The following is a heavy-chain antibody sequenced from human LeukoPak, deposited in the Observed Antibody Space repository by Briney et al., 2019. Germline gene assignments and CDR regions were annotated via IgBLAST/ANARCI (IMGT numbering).Heavy chain of an antibody. Sequence: GGSLRLSCAASGFTFSSYEMNWVRQAPGKGLEWVGNIKEDGSTKYYLDSVKGRVTISRDNARNSLHLQLDSLRAEDTAVYFCARDTGFNTFDYWGQGTLVTVSS. CDR1: GFTFSSYE. CDR3: ARDTGFNTFDY. V-gene: IGHV3-7*05. CDR2: IKEDGSTK. J-gene: IGHJ4*02. D-gene: IGHD5-24*01.